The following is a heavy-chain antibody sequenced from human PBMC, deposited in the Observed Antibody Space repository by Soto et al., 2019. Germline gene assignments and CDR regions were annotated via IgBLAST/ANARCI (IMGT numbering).Heavy chain of an antibody. Sequence: SETLSLTCTVSGASISSSTHYWGWIRQPPGKGLEWIGSMYFSGSTYYNPSLKSRVTISVDTSNNQVSLKLSSVTAADTSVYYCAGSMKWLIQSLDHWGQGTLVNVSS. V-gene: IGHV4-39*01. J-gene: IGHJ4*02. CDR3: AGSMKWLIQSLDH. CDR1: GASISSSTHY. D-gene: IGHD6-19*01. CDR2: MYFSGST.